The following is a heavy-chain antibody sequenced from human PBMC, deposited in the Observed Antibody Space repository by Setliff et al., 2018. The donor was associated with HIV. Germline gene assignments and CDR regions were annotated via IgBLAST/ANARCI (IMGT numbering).Heavy chain of an antibody. CDR3: TRGHYDLLTGDPPFDY. D-gene: IGHD3-9*01. Sequence: GASVKVSCKASGYSLTSYSINWVRQAPGQGLEWMGYINTNTGNPTYAQGFTGRFVFSVDTPVSTAYLQIFSLKTEDTAVYYCTRGHYDLLTGDPPFDYWGQGTLVTVSS. J-gene: IGHJ4*02. V-gene: IGHV7-4-1*01. CDR1: GYSLTSYS. CDR2: INTNTGNP.